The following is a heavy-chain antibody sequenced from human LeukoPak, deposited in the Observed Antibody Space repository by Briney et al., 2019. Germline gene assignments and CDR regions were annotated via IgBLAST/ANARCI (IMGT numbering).Heavy chain of an antibody. CDR2: ISVYNGNT. J-gene: IGHJ5*02. Sequence: GASVKVSCKASGYTFTSYGISWVRQAPGQGLGWMGWISVYNGNTNYAQKLQGRVTMTTDTSTSTAYMELRSLRSDDTAVYYCARGQQLADDGNWFDPWGQGTPVTVSS. V-gene: IGHV1-18*01. CDR3: ARGQQLADDGNWFDP. CDR1: GYTFTSYG. D-gene: IGHD6-13*01.